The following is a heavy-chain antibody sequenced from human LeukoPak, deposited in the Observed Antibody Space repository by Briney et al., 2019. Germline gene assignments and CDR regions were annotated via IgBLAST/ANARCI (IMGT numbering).Heavy chain of an antibody. CDR3: AKDFGRNLGGPGY. CDR2: ISGNGGRT. V-gene: IGHV3-23*01. Sequence: HSGGSLRLSCAASGFTFSTYTMAWVRQAPGGGLEWVSGISGNGGRTYYADSVKGRFAISRDDSKSTLYLQMNSLRGEDTAVYYCAKDFGRNLGGPGYWGRGTLVTVSS. CDR1: GFTFSTYT. D-gene: IGHD1-14*01. J-gene: IGHJ4*02.